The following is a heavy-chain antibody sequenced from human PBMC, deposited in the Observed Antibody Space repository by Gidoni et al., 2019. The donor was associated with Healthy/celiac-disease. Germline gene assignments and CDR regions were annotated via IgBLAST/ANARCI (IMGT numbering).Heavy chain of an antibody. CDR2: IFSNDEK. J-gene: IGHJ2*01. CDR3: ARMESYSSSWYGYFDL. Sequence: QVTLKESGPVLVKPTETLTLTCTVSGFSLSNARMGVSWIRQPPGKALEWLAHIFSNDEKSYSTSLKSRLTISKDTSKSQVVLTMTNMDPVDTATYYCARMESYSSSWYGYFDLWGRGTLVTVSS. CDR1: GFSLSNARMG. V-gene: IGHV2-26*01. D-gene: IGHD6-13*01.